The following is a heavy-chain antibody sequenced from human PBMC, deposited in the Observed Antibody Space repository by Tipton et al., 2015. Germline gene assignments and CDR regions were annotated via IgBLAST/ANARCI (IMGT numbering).Heavy chain of an antibody. CDR3: ACQDYDSLTRDYQTVDY. CDR1: GGSITTAYW. V-gene: IGHV4-59*01. Sequence: TLSLTCAVSGGSITTAYWWGWIRQPPGKGLEWIGYVYSSGSTNYSPSLKSRVTLSLDTSENQFSLKLSSLTAADTAVYYCACQDYDSLTRDYQTVDYWGQGTLVTVSS. D-gene: IGHD3-9*01. J-gene: IGHJ4*02. CDR2: VYSSGST.